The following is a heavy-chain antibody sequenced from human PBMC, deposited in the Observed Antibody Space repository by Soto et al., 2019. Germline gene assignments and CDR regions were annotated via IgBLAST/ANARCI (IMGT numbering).Heavy chain of an antibody. V-gene: IGHV4-4*02. Sequence: PSETLSLTCAFSGGSITSSAWWSCVRQPPGKGLEWIGEIHLGGTTNYNPSLKSRVTISVDKSKNQFSLKLSSVTAADTAVYYCARDLYYCGWGNRNWFAFWGQGTLVTVSS. CDR3: ARDLYYCGWGNRNWFAF. CDR2: IHLGGTT. CDR1: GGSITSSAW. J-gene: IGHJ5*01. D-gene: IGHD3-10*01.